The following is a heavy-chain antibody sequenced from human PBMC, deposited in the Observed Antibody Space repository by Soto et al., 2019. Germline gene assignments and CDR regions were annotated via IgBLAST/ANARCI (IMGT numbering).Heavy chain of an antibody. CDR2: IYPGDSDT. Sequence: PGESLKISCQGSGYSFSSHWIGWVRQMPGKGLDWMGIIYPGDSDTRYSPSFLGKVTISADKSINTAYLQWSSLKASDTALYYWARQGNGAEGFDFWGQGALVTVSS. D-gene: IGHD4-17*01. J-gene: IGHJ4*02. CDR1: GYSFSSHW. CDR3: ARQGNGAEGFDF. V-gene: IGHV5-51*01.